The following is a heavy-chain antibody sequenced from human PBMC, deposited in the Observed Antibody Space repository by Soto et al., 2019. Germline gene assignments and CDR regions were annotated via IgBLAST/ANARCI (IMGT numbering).Heavy chain of an antibody. CDR1: GFTFSSYG. CDR3: ANSRGCYNYRHHLGMDV. V-gene: IGHV3-30*18. D-gene: IGHD5-12*01. Sequence: QVQLVESGGGVVQPGRSLRLSCAATGFTFSSYGMHWVRQAPGKGLEWVAVMSYDGSKKYHADSVKGRFTISRDSSKNPLYLQMNSLGSADTAVYYCANSRGCYNYRHHLGMDVWGQGNKVPVSS. J-gene: IGHJ6*02. CDR2: MSYDGSKK.